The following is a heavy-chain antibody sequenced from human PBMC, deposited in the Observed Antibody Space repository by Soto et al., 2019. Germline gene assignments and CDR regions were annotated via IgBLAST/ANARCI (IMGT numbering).Heavy chain of an antibody. V-gene: IGHV3-74*01. Sequence: EVQLVESGGGLVQPGDSLRLSCAASGFTLSNYWRHWVRQAPGKGLCWVSGMDSDGSRITYADFVKGRFTISRDNAKNTVYLHMNSLTAEDTAVYYCVRTSLVVAVATREDFWGQGTLVTVSS. CDR3: VRTSLVVAVATREDF. D-gene: IGHD2-15*01. CDR2: MDSDGSRI. CDR1: GFTLSNYW. J-gene: IGHJ4*02.